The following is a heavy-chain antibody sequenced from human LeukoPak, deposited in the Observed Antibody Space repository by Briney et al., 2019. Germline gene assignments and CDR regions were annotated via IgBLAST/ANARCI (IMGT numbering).Heavy chain of an antibody. Sequence: SETLSLTCAVYGGSFSGYYWSWVRQPPGKGLEWIGEINHSGSTNYNPSLKSRVTISVDTSKNQFSLKLSSVTAADTAVYYCSRRDDIWGQGTMVTVSS. CDR2: INHSGST. CDR1: GGSFSGYY. CDR3: SRRDDI. J-gene: IGHJ3*02. V-gene: IGHV4-34*01.